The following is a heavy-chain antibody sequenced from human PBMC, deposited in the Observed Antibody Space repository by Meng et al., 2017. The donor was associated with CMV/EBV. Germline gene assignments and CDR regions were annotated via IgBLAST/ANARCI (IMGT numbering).Heavy chain of an antibody. D-gene: IGHD3-22*01. CDR2: IYSGGSST. V-gene: IGHV3-23*03. CDR3: ARDPGVVVTNYFDY. Sequence: GGSLRLSCAASGFTFSSYAMSWVRQAPGKGLEWVSVIYSGGSSTYYADSVKGRFTISRDNAKNSLYLQMNSLRAEDTAVYYCARDPGVVVTNYFDYWGQGTLVTVSS. J-gene: IGHJ4*02. CDR1: GFTFSSYA.